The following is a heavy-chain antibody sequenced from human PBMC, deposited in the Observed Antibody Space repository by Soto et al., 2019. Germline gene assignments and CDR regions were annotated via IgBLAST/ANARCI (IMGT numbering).Heavy chain of an antibody. J-gene: IGHJ4*02. CDR3: AKGGQMSF. CDR1: GFTFTGHA. CDR2: ISGSTGAT. V-gene: IGHV3-23*01. D-gene: IGHD1-26*01. Sequence: VQLLESGGGLIQPGGSLRLSCAASGFTFTGHAMTWVRQAPGKGLEWVSAISGSTGATYYADSVKGRFTISRDNSKTSLYLQMNSLRADDTALYYCAKGGQMSFWGQGTLVTVSS.